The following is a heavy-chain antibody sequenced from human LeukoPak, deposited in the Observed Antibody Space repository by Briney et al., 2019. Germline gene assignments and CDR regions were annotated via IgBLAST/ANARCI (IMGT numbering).Heavy chain of an antibody. J-gene: IGHJ4*02. CDR1: GFTFSSYG. D-gene: IGHD1-26*01. Sequence: GGSLRLSRAASGFTFSSYGMNWVRQAPGKGLEWVSYISSSSSTIYYADSVKGRFTISRDNAKNSLYLQMNSLRAEDTAVYYCAKGARVVGATTIDNWGQGTLVTVSS. CDR2: ISSSSSTI. V-gene: IGHV3-48*04. CDR3: AKGARVVGATTIDN.